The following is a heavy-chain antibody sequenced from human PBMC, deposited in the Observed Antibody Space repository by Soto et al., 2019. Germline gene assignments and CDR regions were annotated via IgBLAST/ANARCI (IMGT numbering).Heavy chain of an antibody. CDR1: GGTFSSYA. V-gene: IGHV1-69*13. CDR2: IIPMFGTA. D-gene: IGHD3-22*01. J-gene: IGHJ4*02. CDR3: ACSRPSYYYDSSGYSYYFDY. Sequence: GASVKVSCKASGGTFSSYAISWVRQAPGQGLEWMGGIIPMFGTANYAQKFQGRVMITADESTSTAYMELSSLRSEDTAVYYCACSRPSYYYDSSGYSYYFDYRGQGTQVTVSS.